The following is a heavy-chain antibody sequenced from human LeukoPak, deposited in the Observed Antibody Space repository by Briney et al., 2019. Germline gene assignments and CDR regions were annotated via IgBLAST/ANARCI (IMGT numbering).Heavy chain of an antibody. D-gene: IGHD6-19*01. J-gene: IGHJ4*02. Sequence: ASVRDSSMASGYTFTIYGVSWVRQAPGQGGGWMGWISAYNGNTNYAQKLQGRVTMTTDTSTSTAYMELRSLRSDDTAVYYCAREGSSGWYDHFDYWGQGTLVTVSS. CDR3: AREGSSGWYDHFDY. CDR1: GYTFTIYG. V-gene: IGHV1-18*01. CDR2: ISAYNGNT.